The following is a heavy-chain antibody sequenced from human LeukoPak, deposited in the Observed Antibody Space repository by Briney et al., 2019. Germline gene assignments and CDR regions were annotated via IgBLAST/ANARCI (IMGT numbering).Heavy chain of an antibody. D-gene: IGHD2/OR15-2a*01. J-gene: IGHJ5*02. CDR3: ARGKTSQNIVTRKTYNWFDP. CDR1: GFTFSSYN. V-gene: IGHV3-21*01. CDR2: ISSSSDYI. Sequence: PGGSLRLSCAASGFTFSSYNMNWVRQAPGKGLEWVSSISSSSDYIYYADSVEGRFTISRDNAKNSLYLQMKSLRAEDTAVYYCARGKTSQNIVTRKTYNWFDPWGQGTLVTVSS.